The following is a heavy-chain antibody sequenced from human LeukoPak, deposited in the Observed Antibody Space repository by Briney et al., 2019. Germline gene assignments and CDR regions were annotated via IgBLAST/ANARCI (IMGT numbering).Heavy chain of an antibody. J-gene: IGHJ6*02. V-gene: IGHV3-30*18. CDR3: AKNRGSTSSGMDV. Sequence: GGSLRFSCSASGFTFSSYAMHWVRQAPGKGLEWVAVISYDGSNKYYADSVKGRFTISRDNSKNTLYLQMNSLRAEDTAVYYCAKNRGSTSSGMDVWGQGTTVTVSS. CDR2: ISYDGSNK. CDR1: GFTFSSYA. D-gene: IGHD2-2*01.